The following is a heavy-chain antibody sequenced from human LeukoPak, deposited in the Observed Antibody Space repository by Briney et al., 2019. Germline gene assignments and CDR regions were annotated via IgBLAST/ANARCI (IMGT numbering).Heavy chain of an antibody. CDR2: ISGYNGNT. CDR3: ARSAAAGTEGDYYYYMDV. D-gene: IGHD6-13*01. Sequence: GASVKVSCKASGYTFTNYGISWVRQAPGQGLEWMGWISGYNGNTYYEQKFQGRITMTTDTSTSTSYMELRSLRSDDTAVYYCARSAAAGTEGDYYYYMDVWGKGTTVTVSS. CDR1: GYTFTNYG. V-gene: IGHV1-18*01. J-gene: IGHJ6*03.